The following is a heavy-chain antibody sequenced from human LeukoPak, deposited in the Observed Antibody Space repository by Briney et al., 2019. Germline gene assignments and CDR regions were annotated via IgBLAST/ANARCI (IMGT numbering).Heavy chain of an antibody. CDR1: VGSISTGSSY. Sequence: SQTLSLTRIVSVGSISTGSSYWSWIRQPAGKGLEWIGRIYASGSTNNNPSLKSRVTISVDTSKNQFSLKLSSVTAADTAVYYCARAGYYDFWSGYYTDAGNYYYMDVWGKGTTVTVSS. J-gene: IGHJ6*03. D-gene: IGHD3-3*01. V-gene: IGHV4-61*02. CDR2: IYASGST. CDR3: ARAGYYDFWSGYYTDAGNYYYMDV.